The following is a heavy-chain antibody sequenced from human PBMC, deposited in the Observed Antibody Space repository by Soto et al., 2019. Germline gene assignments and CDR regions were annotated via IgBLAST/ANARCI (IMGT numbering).Heavy chain of an antibody. CDR3: AQAASEYYFDY. D-gene: IGHD6-13*01. Sequence: QVQLVQSGAEVKKPGSSVEVSCKASGGTFSSYAIGWVRQAPGQGLEWMGGIIPIFGTANYAQKFQGRVTITADETTSTAYMERSSLRSEDTAVYYCAQAASEYYFDYWGQGTLVTVSS. CDR2: IIPIFGTA. J-gene: IGHJ4*02. V-gene: IGHV1-69*12. CDR1: GGTFSSYA.